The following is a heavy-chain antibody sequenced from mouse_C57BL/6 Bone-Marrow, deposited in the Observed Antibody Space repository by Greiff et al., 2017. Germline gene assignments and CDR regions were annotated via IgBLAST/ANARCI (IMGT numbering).Heavy chain of an antibody. Sequence: VQLQQPGAELVKPGASVKMSCKASGYTFTSYWITWVKQRPGQGLEWIGDIYPTSGRTNYNEKFKSKAILTVDNSSNTAYMQLSSLTSEDSAVFYCARSGPLGRSCDYWGQGTTLTVSS. J-gene: IGHJ2*01. CDR1: GYTFTSYW. V-gene: IGHV1-55*01. D-gene: IGHD4-1*01. CDR2: IYPTSGRT. CDR3: ARSGPLGRSCDY.